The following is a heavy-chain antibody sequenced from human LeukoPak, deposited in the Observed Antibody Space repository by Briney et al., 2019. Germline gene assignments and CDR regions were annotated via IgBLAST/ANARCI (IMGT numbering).Heavy chain of an antibody. J-gene: IGHJ4*02. D-gene: IGHD3-22*01. CDR1: GGSISSGGYY. Sequence: SETLSLTCTVSGGSISSGGYYWSWIRQPPGKGLEWIGYIYHSGSTYYNPSLKSRVTISVDRSKNQFSLKLSSVTAADTAVYYCARYYYDSSGLPFGYWGQGTLVTVSS. CDR2: IYHSGST. CDR3: ARYYYDSSGLPFGY. V-gene: IGHV4-30-2*01.